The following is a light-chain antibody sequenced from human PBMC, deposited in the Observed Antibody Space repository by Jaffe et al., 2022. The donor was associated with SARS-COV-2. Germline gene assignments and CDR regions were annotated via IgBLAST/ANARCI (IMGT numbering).Light chain of an antibody. CDR2: DVS. Sequence: QSALTQPASVSGSPGRSITVSCTGTISDVGSYNYVSWYQQHPGKAPKLIIFDVSARPSGVSSRFSGSKSGNTASLTISGLQAEDEADYFCSSYTSSSTYVFGTGTKVTVL. V-gene: IGLV2-14*03. CDR3: SSYTSSSTYV. CDR1: ISDVGSYNY. J-gene: IGLJ1*01.